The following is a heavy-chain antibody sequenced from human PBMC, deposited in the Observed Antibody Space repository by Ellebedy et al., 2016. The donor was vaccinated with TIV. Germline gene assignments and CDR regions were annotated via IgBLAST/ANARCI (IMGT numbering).Heavy chain of an antibody. J-gene: IGHJ6*02. V-gene: IGHV3-66*01. CDR1: GFPVSSNY. CDR3: ARVKVDTDTKSGYYYYGMDV. CDR2: IYSGGST. Sequence: PGGSLRLSCAASGFPVSSNYLSWVRQAPGKGLAWVSVIYSGGSTSSDDTVKGRFTISRDNSKNTLYLQMNSLRAEETAVYYCARVKVDTDTKSGYYYYGMDVWGQGTTVTVSS. D-gene: IGHD5-18*01.